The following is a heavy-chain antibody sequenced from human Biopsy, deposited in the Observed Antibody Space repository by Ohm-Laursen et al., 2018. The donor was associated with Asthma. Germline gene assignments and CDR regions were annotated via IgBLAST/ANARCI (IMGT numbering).Heavy chain of an antibody. CDR3: AGTLHFWSPYHAEHYQL. CDR2: IKHDGTEK. V-gene: IGHV3-7*01. D-gene: IGHD3-3*02. CDR1: GFTFGDYW. J-gene: IGHJ1*01. Sequence: GSLRLSCAASGFTFGDYWMSWVRQVPGKGLEWVANIKHDGTEKNHVDSLKGRFTISRDNAKNSLYLQMNSLRAEDTAVYYCAGTLHFWSPYHAEHYQLWGQGTLVTVPS.